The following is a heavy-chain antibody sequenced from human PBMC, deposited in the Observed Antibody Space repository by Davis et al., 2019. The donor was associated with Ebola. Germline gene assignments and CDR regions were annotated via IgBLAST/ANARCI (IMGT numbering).Heavy chain of an antibody. V-gene: IGHV3-23*01. J-gene: IGHJ3*01. CDR2: LGLSADT. CDR3: AKDNRNIWSEV. Sequence: GESLKISCAASGFVFSNYVMSWVRRAPGKGLEWVSTLGLSADTYYADSVKGRFTISRDNSKNTLYLQMDSLRAGDTAIYYCAKDNRNIWSEVWGQGTMVTVSS. CDR1: GFVFSNYV. D-gene: IGHD2/OR15-2a*01.